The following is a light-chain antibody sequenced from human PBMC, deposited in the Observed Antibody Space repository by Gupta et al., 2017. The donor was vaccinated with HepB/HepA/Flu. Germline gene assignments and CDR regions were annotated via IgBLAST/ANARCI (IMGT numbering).Light chain of an antibody. J-gene: IGLJ2*01. CDR2: NVN. CDR1: DSDVGGNDY. Sequence: SALTQPASVSGSPGPSITISCTVTDSDVGGNDYVAWNQQHPDRAPKLVIYNVNRRPAGVASRFSASKSGGTASLTISGRKREDEADYYGVSDRSGTTLVFGGGTKVTVL. CDR3: VSDRSGTTLV. V-gene: IGLV2-14*03.